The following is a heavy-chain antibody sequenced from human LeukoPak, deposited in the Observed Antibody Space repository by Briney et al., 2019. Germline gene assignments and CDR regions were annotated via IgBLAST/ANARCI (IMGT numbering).Heavy chain of an antibody. Sequence: SETLSLTCDVSGFSINSGYYWGWIRQPPGKGLEWIASVYHSGSTHYSPSLRSRVTTSVGTSKNHLALKLSSVSAADTAVYYCARQINGYAFDIWGQGTMLTVSS. D-gene: IGHD2-8*01. CDR2: VYHSGST. CDR3: ARQINGYAFDI. V-gene: IGHV4-38-2*01. J-gene: IGHJ3*02. CDR1: GFSINSGYY.